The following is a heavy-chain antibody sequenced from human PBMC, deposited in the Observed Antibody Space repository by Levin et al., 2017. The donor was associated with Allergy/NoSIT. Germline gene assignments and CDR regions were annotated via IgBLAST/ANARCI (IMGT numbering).Heavy chain of an antibody. D-gene: IGHD1-26*01. V-gene: IGHV3-74*01. CDR3: ASYSGRSTYRAIDY. Sequence: GESLKISCVASGFTFSSSWMHWVRQAPGKGLVWVSRINGDESDTSYADSVKGRFTISRDNAKNTLYLQMNSLRAEDTALYYCASYSGRSTYRAIDYWGQGTLVTVSS. CDR1: GFTFSSSW. J-gene: IGHJ4*02. CDR2: INGDESDT.